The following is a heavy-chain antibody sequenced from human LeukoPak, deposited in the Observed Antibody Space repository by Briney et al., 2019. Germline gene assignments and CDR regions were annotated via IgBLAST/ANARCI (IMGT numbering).Heavy chain of an antibody. CDR3: ARAGWLRSENWFDP. Sequence: SETLSLTCTVSGGSISSYYWSWIRRPPGKGLEWLGYMYYSGSTNYNPSLKSRVTISVDTSKNQFSLKLSSVTAADTAVYYCARAGWLRSENWFDPWGQGTLVTVSS. CDR2: MYYSGST. V-gene: IGHV4-59*01. D-gene: IGHD5-12*01. CDR1: GGSISSYY. J-gene: IGHJ5*02.